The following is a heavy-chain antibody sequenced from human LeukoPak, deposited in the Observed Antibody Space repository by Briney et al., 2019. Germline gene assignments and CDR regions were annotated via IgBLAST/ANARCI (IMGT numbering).Heavy chain of an antibody. V-gene: IGHV3-23*01. J-gene: IGHJ4*02. CDR3: ARDWIQSSWYGTPLGY. D-gene: IGHD6-13*01. CDR2: ISGSGGST. CDR1: GFTFSNYA. Sequence: GGSLRLSCAASGFTFSNYAMNWVRQAPGKGLEWVSAISGSGGSTYYADSAKGRFTISRDNSKNTLYPQMNSLRAEDTAVYYCARDWIQSSWYGTPLGYWGQGTLVTVSS.